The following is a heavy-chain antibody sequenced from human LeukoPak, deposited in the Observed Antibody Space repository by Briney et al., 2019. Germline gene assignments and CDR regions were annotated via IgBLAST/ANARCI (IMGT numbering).Heavy chain of an antibody. J-gene: IGHJ4*02. D-gene: IGHD3-10*01. Sequence: ASVKVSCKGSGYTFTSYDINWVRQATGQGLEWMGWMNPNSGNTGYAQKFQGRVTMTRNTSISTAYMELSSLRSEDTAVYYCARGGTYYGSGSYIYWGQGTLVTVSS. CDR1: GYTFTSYD. CDR2: MNPNSGNT. V-gene: IGHV1-8*01. CDR3: ARGGTYYGSGSYIY.